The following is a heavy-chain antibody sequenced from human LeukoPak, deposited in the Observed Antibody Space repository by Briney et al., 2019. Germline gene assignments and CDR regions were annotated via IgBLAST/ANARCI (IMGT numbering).Heavy chain of an antibody. CDR1: GGTFSSYA. V-gene: IGHV1-69*06. CDR2: IIPIFGTA. D-gene: IGHD3-16*01. J-gene: IGHJ4*02. CDR3: ARGNDSRDHPHFDY. Sequence: SVKVSCKASGGTFSSYAISWVRQAPGQGLEWMGGIIPIFGTANYAQKFRGRVTITADKSTRTAYMELSSLRSEDTAVYYCARGNDSRDHPHFDYWGQGTLVTVSS.